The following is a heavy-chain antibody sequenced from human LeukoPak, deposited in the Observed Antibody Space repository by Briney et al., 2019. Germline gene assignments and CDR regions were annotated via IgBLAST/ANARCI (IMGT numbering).Heavy chain of an antibody. V-gene: IGHV4-59*01. CDR2: IYYSGST. J-gene: IGHJ6*02. CDR1: GGSISSYY. Sequence: PSETLSLTCTVSGGSISSYYWSWIRQPPGKGLEWIGYIYYSGSTNYNPSLKSRVTISVDTSKNQFSLKLSSVTAADTAVYYCARGRYDFWSGYYTPYYYYGMDVWGQGTTVTVSS. D-gene: IGHD3-3*01. CDR3: ARGRYDFWSGYYTPYYYYGMDV.